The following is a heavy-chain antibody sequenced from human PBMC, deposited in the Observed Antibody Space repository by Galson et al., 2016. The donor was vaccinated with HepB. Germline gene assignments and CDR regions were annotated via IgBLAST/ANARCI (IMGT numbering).Heavy chain of an antibody. J-gene: IGHJ3*01. CDR2: ISGKNGNT. Sequence: SVKVSCKASGYTFTTYGFSWVRQAPGQGLEWMGWISGKNGNTNYAQKFQGRVTMTTDTSTSTAYMELRSLGYDDTAVYYCAREGVWGVWGQGTMVAVSS. CDR3: AREGVWGV. CDR1: GYTFTTYG. V-gene: IGHV1-18*01. D-gene: IGHD3-16*01.